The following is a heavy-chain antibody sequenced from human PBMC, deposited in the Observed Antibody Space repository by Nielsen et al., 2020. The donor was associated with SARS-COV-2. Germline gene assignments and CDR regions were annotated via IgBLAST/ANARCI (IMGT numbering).Heavy chain of an antibody. J-gene: IGHJ4*02. CDR1: GFTFSSYS. Sequence: GESLKISCVASGFTFSSYSMNWVRQAPGKGLEWVSSISSSSYIYYADSVKGRFTISRDNAKNSLYLQMNSLRAEDTAVYYCARPRADFWSGYEYYFDYWGQGTLVTVSS. CDR3: ARPRADFWSGYEYYFDY. V-gene: IGHV3-21*01. D-gene: IGHD3-3*01. CDR2: ISSSSYI.